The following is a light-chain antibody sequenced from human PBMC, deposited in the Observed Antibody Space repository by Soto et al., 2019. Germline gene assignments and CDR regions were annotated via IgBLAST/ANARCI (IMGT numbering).Light chain of an antibody. CDR3: AAGDDRLNAYV. CDR2: GNE. CDR1: SSNIGNTT. V-gene: IGLV1-44*01. Sequence: QSARTPPPSASRTPGQRVTISCSGSSSNIGNTTVNCYQQLPGTAPKLLIYGNEQGPSGVPDRFSGSKSGTSASLAISRLQSEDEVDYYCAAGDDRLNAYVFGTETKVTV. J-gene: IGLJ1*01.